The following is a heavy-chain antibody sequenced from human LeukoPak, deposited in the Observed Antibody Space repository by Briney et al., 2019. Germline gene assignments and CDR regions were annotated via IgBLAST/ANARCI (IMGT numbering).Heavy chain of an antibody. Sequence: ASVKVSCKASGYTFTGYYIHWVRQAPGQGLEWMGWINPNSGGTNYAQKFQGRVTMTRDTSISTAYMELNRLRSDDTAVYYCARGPMVRGVIPSRPPDYWGQGTLVTVSS. V-gene: IGHV1-2*02. CDR1: GYTFTGYY. CDR3: ARGPMVRGVIPSRPPDY. J-gene: IGHJ4*02. CDR2: INPNSGGT. D-gene: IGHD3-10*01.